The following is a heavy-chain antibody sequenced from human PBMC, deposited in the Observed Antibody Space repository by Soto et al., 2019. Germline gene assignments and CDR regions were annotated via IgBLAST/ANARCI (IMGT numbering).Heavy chain of an antibody. Sequence: SVKASCKASGYTFTSYYMHWVRQAPGQGLEWMGIINPSGGSTSYAQKFQGRVTMTRDTSTSTVYMELSSLRSEDTAVYYCARALRTPYGSGSYPFDYWGQGTLVTVSS. CDR3: ARALRTPYGSGSYPFDY. D-gene: IGHD3-10*01. V-gene: IGHV1-46*01. J-gene: IGHJ4*02. CDR2: INPSGGST. CDR1: GYTFTSYY.